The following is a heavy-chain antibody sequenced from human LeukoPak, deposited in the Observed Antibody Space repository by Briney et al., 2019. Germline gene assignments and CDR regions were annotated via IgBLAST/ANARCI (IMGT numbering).Heavy chain of an antibody. J-gene: IGHJ3*02. V-gene: IGHV3-21*01. D-gene: IGHD3-9*01. CDR1: GFTFSSYS. CDR3: ARDLWADILTGYNSEPGPLDAFDI. Sequence: PGGSLRLSCAASGFTFSSYSMNWVRQAPGKGPEWVSSISSSSGYIYYADSVKGRFTISRDNAKNSLYLQMNSLRAEDTAVYYCARDLWADILTGYNSEPGPLDAFDIWGQGTMVTVSS. CDR2: ISSSSGYI.